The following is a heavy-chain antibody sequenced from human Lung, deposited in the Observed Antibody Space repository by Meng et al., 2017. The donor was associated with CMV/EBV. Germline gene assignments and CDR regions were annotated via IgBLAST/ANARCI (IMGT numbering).Heavy chain of an antibody. CDR3: ARGGPGYSSSCSFDY. J-gene: IGHJ4*02. D-gene: IGHD6-13*01. CDR2: IIPILGIA. V-gene: IGHV1-69*02. Sequence: QVQLVHSGAEVKKPGSSVKVSCKASGGTFSSYTISWVRQAPGQGLEWMGRIIPILGIANFAQKFQGRVTITADKSMSTAYMELNSLRSEDTAVYYCARGGPGYSSSCSFDYWGQGTLVTVSS. CDR1: GGTFSSYT.